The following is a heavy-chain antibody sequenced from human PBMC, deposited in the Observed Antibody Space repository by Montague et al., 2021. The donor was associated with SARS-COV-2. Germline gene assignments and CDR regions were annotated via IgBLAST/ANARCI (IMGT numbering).Heavy chain of an antibody. Sequence: SLRLSCEASGFTFSRYEMNWVRQAPGKGLEWVSYISSSGSTIYYADSVKGRFTISRDNAKNSLYLRMNSLRAEDTAVYYCAIYSSGWYGWGFDYWGQGTLVTVPP. CDR1: GFTFSRYE. CDR3: AIYSSGWYGWGFDY. V-gene: IGHV3-48*03. CDR2: ISSSGSTI. J-gene: IGHJ4*02. D-gene: IGHD6-19*01.